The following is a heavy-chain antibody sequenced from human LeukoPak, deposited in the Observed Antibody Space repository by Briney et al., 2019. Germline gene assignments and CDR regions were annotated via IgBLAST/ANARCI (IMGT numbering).Heavy chain of an antibody. CDR1: GYTFTSYD. D-gene: IGHD3-10*01. V-gene: IGHV1-8*02. CDR2: MNPNSGNT. CDR3: ARVPMVRGVIITTRRWFDP. Sequence: ASVKVSCKASGYTFTSYDINWVRQATGQGLEWMGWMNPNSGNTGYAQKFQGRVTMTRNTSISTAYMELSSLRSEDTAVYYCARVPMVRGVIITTRRWFDPWGQGTLVTVSS. J-gene: IGHJ5*02.